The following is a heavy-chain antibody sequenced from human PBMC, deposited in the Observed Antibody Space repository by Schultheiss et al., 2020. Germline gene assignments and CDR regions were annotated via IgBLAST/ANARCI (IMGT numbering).Heavy chain of an antibody. J-gene: IGHJ3*02. Sequence: SQTLSLTCTVSGGSISSYYWSWIRQPPGKGLEWIGYIYYSGSTNYNPSLKSRVTISVDTSKNQFSLKLSSVTAADTAVYYCASKRIAAAGRGAFDIWGQGTMVTVSS. CDR2: IYYSGST. V-gene: IGHV4-59*12. CDR3: ASKRIAAAGRGAFDI. CDR1: GGSISSYY. D-gene: IGHD6-13*01.